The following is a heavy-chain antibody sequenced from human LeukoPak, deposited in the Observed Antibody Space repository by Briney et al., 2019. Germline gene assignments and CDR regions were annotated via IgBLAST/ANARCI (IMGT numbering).Heavy chain of an antibody. V-gene: IGHV3-23*01. CDR3: ASDVVYSYGPWGY. J-gene: IGHJ4*02. D-gene: IGHD5-18*01. Sequence: SGGSLRPSCAASGFTFSSYGMSWVRQAPGKGLEWVSAISGSGGSTYYADSVKGRFTISRDNAKNSLYLQMNSLRAEDTAVYYCASDVVYSYGPWGYWGQGTLVTVSS. CDR1: GFTFSSYG. CDR2: ISGSGGST.